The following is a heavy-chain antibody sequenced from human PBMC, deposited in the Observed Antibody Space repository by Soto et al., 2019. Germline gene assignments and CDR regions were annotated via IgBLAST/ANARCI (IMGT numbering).Heavy chain of an antibody. CDR1: GFTVSTYA. J-gene: IGHJ4*02. V-gene: IGHV3-23*01. Sequence: EVQLLESGGGLVQPGGSLRLSCAASGFTVSTYAMSWVRQAPGKGLEWVSAISGSGDTTYYANSVKGRFTISRDNSKNTLYLQMNSLRAEDTAVYYCAKVSYRPHDYWGQGTLVTVSS. D-gene: IGHD1-26*01. CDR3: AKVSYRPHDY. CDR2: ISGSGDTT.